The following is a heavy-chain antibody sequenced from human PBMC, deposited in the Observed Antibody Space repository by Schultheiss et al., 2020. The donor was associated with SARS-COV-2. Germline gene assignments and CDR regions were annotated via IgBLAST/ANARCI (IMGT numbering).Heavy chain of an antibody. V-gene: IGHV4-34*01. CDR2: IYYSGST. D-gene: IGHD5-18*01. CDR3: ARVKYGGYSYGY. CDR1: GGSFSGYY. J-gene: IGHJ4*02. Sequence: SETLSLTCAVYGGSFSGYYWSWIRQPPGKGLEWIGYIYYSGSTYYNPSLKSRVTISVDTSKNQFSLKLSSVTAADTAVYYCARVKYGGYSYGYWGQGTLVTVSS.